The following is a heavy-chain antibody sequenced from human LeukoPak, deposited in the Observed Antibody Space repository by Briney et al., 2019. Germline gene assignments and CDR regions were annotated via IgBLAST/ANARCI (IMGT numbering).Heavy chain of an antibody. CDR1: GFTFSSYA. CDR2: ISGSGGST. J-gene: IGHJ4*02. Sequence: PGGSLRLSCAASGFTFSSYAMSWVRQAPGKGLEWGSAISGSGGSTYYADSVKGRFTISRDNSKNTLYLQMNSLRAEDTAVYYCAKDGGMNDYGDYFDYDYWGQGTLVTVSS. V-gene: IGHV3-23*01. CDR3: AKDGGMNDYGDYFDYDY. D-gene: IGHD4-17*01.